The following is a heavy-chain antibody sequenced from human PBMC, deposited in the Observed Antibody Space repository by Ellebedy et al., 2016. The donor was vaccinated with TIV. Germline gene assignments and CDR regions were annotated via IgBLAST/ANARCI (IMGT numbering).Heavy chain of an antibody. V-gene: IGHV3-7*01. CDR2: IYQDGSEK. Sequence: GESLKISCAASGFSFRNYWMGWVRQAPGKGLEWVANIYQDGSEKYYVDSVKGRFTISRDNAKNSLYLQLNSLRVEDMAVYYCARRGSYGDYAVQVNNWFDRWGQGTLVTV. J-gene: IGHJ5*02. D-gene: IGHD4-17*01. CDR3: ARRGSYGDYAVQVNNWFDR. CDR1: GFSFRNYW.